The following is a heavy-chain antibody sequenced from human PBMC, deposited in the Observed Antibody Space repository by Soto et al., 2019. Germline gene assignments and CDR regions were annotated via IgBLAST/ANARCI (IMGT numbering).Heavy chain of an antibody. CDR1: GGSFSGYY. D-gene: IGHD3-10*01. Sequence: SETLSLTCAVYGGSFSGYYWSWIRQPPGKGVEWIGEINHSGSTNYNPSLKSRVTISVDTSKNQFSLKLSSVTAADTAVYYCARGVITMVRGVIITYYYYYGMDVWGQGTTVTVSS. V-gene: IGHV4-34*01. CDR3: ARGVITMVRGVIITYYYYYGMDV. J-gene: IGHJ6*02. CDR2: INHSGST.